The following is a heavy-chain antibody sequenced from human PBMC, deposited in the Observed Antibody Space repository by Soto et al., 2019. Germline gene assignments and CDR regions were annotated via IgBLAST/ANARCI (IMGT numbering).Heavy chain of an antibody. J-gene: IGHJ4*02. D-gene: IGHD2-21*02. CDR2: ISSSGSTI. V-gene: IGHV3-48*03. CDR1: GFTFSSYE. Sequence: EGSLRLSCAASGFTFSSYEMNWVRQAPGKGLEWVSYISSSGSTIYYADSVKGRFTISRDNAKNSLYLQMNSLRAEDTAVYYCARGPYCGGDCYTGYFDYWGQGTLVTVSS. CDR3: ARGPYCGGDCYTGYFDY.